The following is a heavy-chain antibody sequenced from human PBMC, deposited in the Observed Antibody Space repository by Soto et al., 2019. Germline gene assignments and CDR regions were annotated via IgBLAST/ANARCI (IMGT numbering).Heavy chain of an antibody. CDR1: GGSISSGNW. J-gene: IGHJ6*02. D-gene: IGHD6-19*01. CDR3: ARGAVAGTPGVMDYYYYGMDV. CDR2: IYHSGRT. V-gene: IGHV4-4*02. Sequence: TSETLSLTCAVSGGSISSGNWWSWVRQPPGKGLERIGQIYHSGRTNYNPPLKSRVTISVDKSKNQFPLKLSSVTAADTAVYYCARGAVAGTPGVMDYYYYGMDVWGQGTTVTVSS.